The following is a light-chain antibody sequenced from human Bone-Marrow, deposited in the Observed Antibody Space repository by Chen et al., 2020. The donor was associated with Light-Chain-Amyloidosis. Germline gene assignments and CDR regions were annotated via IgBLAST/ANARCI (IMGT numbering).Light chain of an antibody. CDR3: QVWDRSSDRPV. CDR2: DDS. CDR1: NIGSTS. V-gene: IGLV3-21*02. Sequence: SYVLTQPSSVSVAPGQTATIACGGNNIGSTSVNWYQQTPGQAPLLGVYDDSDRPSGIPERLSGSNSGNTATLTISRVEAGDEADYYCQVWDRSSDRPVFGGGTKLTVL. J-gene: IGLJ3*02.